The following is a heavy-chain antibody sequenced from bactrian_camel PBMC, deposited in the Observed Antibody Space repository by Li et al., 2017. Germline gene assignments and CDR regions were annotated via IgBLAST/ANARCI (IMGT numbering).Heavy chain of an antibody. J-gene: IGHJ4*01. CDR3: AAGFDLHRCEAHEYDA. D-gene: IGHD1*01. Sequence: HVQLVESGGGSVQAGGNLTLSCTASENTASIYCMGRFRQAPGKEREGVASISSDGVAAYADSVKGRSTISKDNAKNTLYLQMNSLKPEDTAVYYCAAGFDLHRCEAHEYDAWGQGTQVTVS. CDR1: ENTASIYC. CDR2: ISSDGVA. V-gene: IGHV3S53*01.